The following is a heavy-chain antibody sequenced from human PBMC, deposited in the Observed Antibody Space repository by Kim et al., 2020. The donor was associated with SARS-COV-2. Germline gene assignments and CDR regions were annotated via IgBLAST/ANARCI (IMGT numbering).Heavy chain of an antibody. J-gene: IGHJ5*02. CDR1: GYSFTSYW. CDR3: ARMVCSSTSCYASWFDP. CDR2: IDPSDSYT. D-gene: IGHD2-2*01. V-gene: IGHV5-10-1*01. Sequence: GESLKISCKGSGYSFTSYWISWVRQMPGKGLEWMGRIDPSDSYTNYSPSFQGHVTISADKSISTAYLQWSSLKASDTAMYYCARMVCSSTSCYASWFDPWGQGTLVTVSS.